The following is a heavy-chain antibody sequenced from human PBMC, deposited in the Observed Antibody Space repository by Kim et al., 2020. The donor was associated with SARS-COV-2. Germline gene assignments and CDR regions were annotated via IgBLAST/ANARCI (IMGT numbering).Heavy chain of an antibody. Sequence: SVKVSCKASGGTFSSYAISWVRQAPGQGLEWMGRIIPIFGIANYAQKFQGRVTITADKSTSTAYMELSSLRSEDTAVYYCAILPEKRGSTYTTYNWFDPWGQGTLVTVSS. J-gene: IGHJ5*02. D-gene: IGHD2-2*01. V-gene: IGHV1-69*04. CDR2: IIPIFGIA. CDR1: GGTFSSYA. CDR3: AILPEKRGSTYTTYNWFDP.